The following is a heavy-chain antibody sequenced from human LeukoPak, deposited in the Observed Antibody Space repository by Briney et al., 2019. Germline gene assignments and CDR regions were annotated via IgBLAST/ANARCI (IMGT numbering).Heavy chain of an antibody. CDR2: ISSSSSTI. CDR1: GFTFSSYS. CDR3: ARELMVRGVITDTYYYYYYMDV. Sequence: GGSLRLSCAASGFTFSSYSMNWVRQAPGKGLEWVSYISSSSSTIYYADSVKGRFTISRDNAKNSLYLQMNSLRAEDTAVYYCARELMVRGVITDTYYYYYYMDVWGKGTTVTISS. D-gene: IGHD3-10*01. V-gene: IGHV3-48*01. J-gene: IGHJ6*03.